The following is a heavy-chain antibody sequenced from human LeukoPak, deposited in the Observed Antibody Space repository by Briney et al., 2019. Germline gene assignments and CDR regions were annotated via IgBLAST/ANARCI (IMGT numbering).Heavy chain of an antibody. Sequence: GGSLRLSCEASGFTFSSYAMSWVRQTPGKGPEWVSGISGSGGSTYYADSVKGRFTISRDNSKDTLYLQMNSLRAEDTAVYYCARTIGPKSQNWGQGTLVTVSS. D-gene: IGHD3/OR15-3a*01. V-gene: IGHV3-23*01. CDR3: ARTIGPKSQN. CDR1: GFTFSSYA. J-gene: IGHJ4*02. CDR2: ISGSGGST.